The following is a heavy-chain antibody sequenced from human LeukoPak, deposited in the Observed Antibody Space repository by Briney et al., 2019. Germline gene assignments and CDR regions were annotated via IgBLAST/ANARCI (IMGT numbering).Heavy chain of an antibody. Sequence: GGSLRLSCAASGFTFSSYAMHWVRQAPGKGLEWVAVISYDGSNKYYADSVKGRFTISRDNSKNTLYLQMNSLRAEDTAVYYCARDYRRKQWPFDYWGQGTLVTVSS. CDR2: ISYDGSNK. CDR3: ARDYRRKQWPFDY. CDR1: GFTFSSYA. D-gene: IGHD6-19*01. J-gene: IGHJ4*02. V-gene: IGHV3-30-3*01.